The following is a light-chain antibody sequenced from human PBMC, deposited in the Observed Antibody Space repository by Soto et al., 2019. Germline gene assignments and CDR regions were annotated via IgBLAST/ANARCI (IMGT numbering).Light chain of an antibody. CDR3: QQRHNWPIT. CDR1: QSVSSSY. Sequence: EIVLTQSPGTLSLSPGERATLSCRASQSVSSSYLAWYQQKPGQAPRLLIYGASNRATGIPDRFSGSGSGTDFTLTISSLEPEDFGVYYCQQRHNWPITFGQGTRLEI. J-gene: IGKJ5*01. CDR2: GAS. V-gene: IGKV3D-20*02.